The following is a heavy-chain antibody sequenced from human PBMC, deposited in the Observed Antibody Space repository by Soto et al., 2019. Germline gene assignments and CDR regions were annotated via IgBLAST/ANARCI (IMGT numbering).Heavy chain of an antibody. CDR3: ARRRGLVGSFDY. J-gene: IGHJ4*02. CDR2: IYPGDSDT. D-gene: IGHD3-9*01. V-gene: IGHV5-51*01. CDR1: GYSFTTYC. Sequence: GESLKISCKGSGYSFTTYCLGWVRQVPGKGLEWMGIIYPGDSDTRYSPSFQGQVTISADKSISAAYLQWSSLKASDTAMYFCARRRGLVGSFDYWGRGTLVTVSS.